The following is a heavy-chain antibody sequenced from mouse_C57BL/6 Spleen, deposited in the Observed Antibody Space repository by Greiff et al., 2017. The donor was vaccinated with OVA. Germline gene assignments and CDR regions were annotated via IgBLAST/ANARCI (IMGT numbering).Heavy chain of an antibody. CDR3: ARGANWGSWFAY. CDR1: GYTFTSYW. CDR2: IDPSDSYT. D-gene: IGHD4-1*01. Sequence: VQLQQPGAELVKPGASVKLSCKASGYTFTSYWMQWVKQRPGQGLEWIGEIDPSDSYTNYNQKFKGKATLTVDTSSSTAYMQLSSLTSEDSAVYYCARGANWGSWFAYWGQGTLVTVSA. V-gene: IGHV1-50*01. J-gene: IGHJ3*01.